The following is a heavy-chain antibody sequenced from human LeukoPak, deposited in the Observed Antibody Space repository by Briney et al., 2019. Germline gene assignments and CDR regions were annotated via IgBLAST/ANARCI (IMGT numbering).Heavy chain of an antibody. Sequence: PGGSLRLSCAASGFTVSSNYMSWVCQAPGKGLEWVSVIYSGGSTYYADSVKGRFTISRDNSKNTLYLQMNSLRAEDTAVYYCAIYSSSSDYFDYWGQGTLVTVSS. D-gene: IGHD6-13*01. CDR1: GFTVSSNY. CDR3: AIYSSSSDYFDY. J-gene: IGHJ4*02. CDR2: IYSGGST. V-gene: IGHV3-66*01.